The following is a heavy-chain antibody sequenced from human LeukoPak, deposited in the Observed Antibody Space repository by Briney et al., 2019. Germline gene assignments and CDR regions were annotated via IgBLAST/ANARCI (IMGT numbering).Heavy chain of an antibody. CDR1: GFTFSSYA. CDR2: ISSNGGST. D-gene: IGHD4-17*01. Sequence: GGSLRLSCAASGFTFSSYAMHWVRQAPGKGLEYVSAISSNGGSTYYANSVKGRFTISRDNSKNTLYLQMGSLRAEDMAVYYCARPGQYGDYDYWGQGTLVTVSS. V-gene: IGHV3-64*01. J-gene: IGHJ4*02. CDR3: ARPGQYGDYDY.